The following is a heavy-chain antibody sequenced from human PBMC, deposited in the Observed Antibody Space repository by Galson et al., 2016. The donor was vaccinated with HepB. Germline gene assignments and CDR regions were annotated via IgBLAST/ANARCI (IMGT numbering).Heavy chain of an antibody. CDR1: GASVSSSYYF. CDR3: ARSSASRNGYFDS. CDR2: IHSSGTS. Sequence: ETLSLTCTVSGASVSSSYYFWGWVRQPPGKGLEWIGLIHSSGTSHYDPSLNSRLTMSVETAKNQFSLRLSSVTAADTAVYYCARSSASRNGYFDSWGQGTLVTVSS. D-gene: IGHD6-19*01. J-gene: IGHJ4*02. V-gene: IGHV4-39*01.